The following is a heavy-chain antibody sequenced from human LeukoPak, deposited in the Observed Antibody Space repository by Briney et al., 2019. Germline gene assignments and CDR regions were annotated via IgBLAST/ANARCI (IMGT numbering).Heavy chain of an antibody. D-gene: IGHD5-12*01. V-gene: IGHV3-33*03. CDR1: GFTFGGYG. Sequence: PGGSLRLSCAGSGFTFGGYGMHWFRQTPGKGLEWVAVIAYDGSRAFYADSVKGRFTISRDNSKNTMSVQMDDLRAENTAVYYCTGYINDHFDYWGQGTLVTVSS. CDR2: IAYDGSRA. J-gene: IGHJ4*02. CDR3: TGYINDHFDY.